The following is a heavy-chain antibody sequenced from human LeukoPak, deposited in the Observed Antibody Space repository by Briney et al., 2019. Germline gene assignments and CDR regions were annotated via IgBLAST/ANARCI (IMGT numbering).Heavy chain of an antibody. J-gene: IGHJ4*02. V-gene: IGHV1-69*04. CDR2: IIPILGIA. CDR3: ARDRAYGDYVINY. Sequence: SVKVSCKASGGTFSSYAISWVRQAPGQVLEWMGRIIPILGIANYAQKFQGRVTITADKSTSTAYTELSSLRSEDTAVYYCARDRAYGDYVINYWGQGTLVTVSS. D-gene: IGHD4-17*01. CDR1: GGTFSSYA.